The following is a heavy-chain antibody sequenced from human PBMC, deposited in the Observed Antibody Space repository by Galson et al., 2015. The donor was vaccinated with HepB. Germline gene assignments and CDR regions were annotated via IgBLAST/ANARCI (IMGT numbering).Heavy chain of an antibody. CDR2: FDPEDGET. D-gene: IGHD3-22*01. CDR1: GYTLTELS. Sequence: SVKVSCKVSGYTLTELSMHWVRQAPGKGLEWMGGFDPEDGETIYAQKFQGRVTMTEDTSTDTAYMELSSLRSEDTAVYYCATADYYDSSGAFDYWGQGTLVTVSS. V-gene: IGHV1-24*01. J-gene: IGHJ4*02. CDR3: ATADYYDSSGAFDY.